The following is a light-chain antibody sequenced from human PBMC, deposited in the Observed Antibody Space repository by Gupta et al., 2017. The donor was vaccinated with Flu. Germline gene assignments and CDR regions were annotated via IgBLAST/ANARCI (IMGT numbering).Light chain of an antibody. CDR3: CSYAGSTRYV. Sequence: QPALTQPPSASGSPGQSVTISCTGTSSDIGGYNYVSWYQHHPGKAPKVLIYEVTKRPSGVPDRFFGSKSDNTASLTVSGLQAEDEADYYCCSYAGSTRYVFGTGTKVTVL. CDR1: SSDIGGYNY. V-gene: IGLV2-8*01. J-gene: IGLJ1*01. CDR2: EVT.